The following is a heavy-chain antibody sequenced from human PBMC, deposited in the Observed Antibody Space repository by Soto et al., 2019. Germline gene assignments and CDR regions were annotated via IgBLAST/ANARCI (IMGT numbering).Heavy chain of an antibody. V-gene: IGHV4-30-2*01. Sequence: QLQLHESGSGLVKPSQTLSLTCTVSGASISFGGYSWRWLRQTPGKGLERIGYINHLETTFYNPSFESRLTLSSDRAKNQVPLKLHSMSAGDRAVYFCARGGGSDSFDYWGQGSLVTVSS. CDR3: ARGGGSDSFDY. J-gene: IGHJ4*02. D-gene: IGHD1-26*01. CDR2: INHLETT. CDR1: GASISFGGYS.